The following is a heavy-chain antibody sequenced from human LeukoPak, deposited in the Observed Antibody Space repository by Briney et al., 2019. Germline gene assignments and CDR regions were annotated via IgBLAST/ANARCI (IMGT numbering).Heavy chain of an antibody. CDR2: ISAYNGNT. CDR1: GYTFTSYG. J-gene: IGHJ1*01. V-gene: IGHV1-18*01. CDR3: ARDSSGWYEKYFQH. D-gene: IGHD6-19*01. Sequence: ASVKVSCKASGYTFTSYGIRWVRQAPGQGLEWMGWISAYNGNTNYAQKLQGRVTMTTDTSTSTAYMELRSLRSDDTAVYYCARDSSGWYEKYFQHWGQGTLVTVSS.